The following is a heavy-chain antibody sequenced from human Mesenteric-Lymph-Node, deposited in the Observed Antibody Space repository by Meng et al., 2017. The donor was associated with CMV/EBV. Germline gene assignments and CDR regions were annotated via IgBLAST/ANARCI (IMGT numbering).Heavy chain of an antibody. CDR2: IYYSGST. V-gene: IGHV4-59*12. CDR3: ARISTVTTDGGDD. D-gene: IGHD4-17*01. CDR1: GGSISSYY. Sequence: GSLRLSCTVSGGSISSYYWSWIRQPPGKGLEWIGYIYYSGSTNYNPSLKSRVTISVDTSKNQFSLKLSSVTAADTAVYYCARISTVTTDGGDDWGQGTLVTVSS. J-gene: IGHJ4*02.